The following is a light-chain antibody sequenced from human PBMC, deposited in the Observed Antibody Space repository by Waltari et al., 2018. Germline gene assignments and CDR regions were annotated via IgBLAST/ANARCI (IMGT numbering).Light chain of an antibody. CDR2: AAS. Sequence: DIQMTQSPSSLSASVGDRVTITWRARQSISTYLNWYQQKPGKAPNLMIYAASTLQSGVPSRFSGSGSETDFTLTISSLQPEDFATYYCQQSYNAPRTFGLGTKVDIK. CDR1: QSISTY. J-gene: IGKJ3*01. V-gene: IGKV1-39*01. CDR3: QQSYNAPRT.